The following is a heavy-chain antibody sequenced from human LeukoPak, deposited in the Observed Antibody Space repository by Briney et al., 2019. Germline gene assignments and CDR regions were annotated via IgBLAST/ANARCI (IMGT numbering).Heavy chain of an antibody. CDR2: ITSRSSYI. D-gene: IGHD3-22*01. Sequence: PGGSLRLSCEASGFTFTNFSMNWVRQAPGKGLEWVSSITSRSSYIYHADSVRGRFTISRDTAKNSLFLQMNSLRVEDTAVYYCSGHYYDTSGPSAFDIWGQGTMVTVSS. V-gene: IGHV3-21*04. J-gene: IGHJ3*02. CDR1: GFTFTNFS. CDR3: SGHYYDTSGPSAFDI.